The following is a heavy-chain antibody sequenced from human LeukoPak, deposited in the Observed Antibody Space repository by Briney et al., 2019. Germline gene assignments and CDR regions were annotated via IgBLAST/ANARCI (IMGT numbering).Heavy chain of an antibody. CDR3: ARSWDSSSFDY. D-gene: IGHD6-13*01. J-gene: IGHJ4*02. V-gene: IGHV3-33*01. Sequence: GGSLRLSCAASGFTFSSYGMHWVRQAPGKGLEWVAVIWYDGSNKYYVDSVKGRFTISRDNSKNTLYLQMNSLRAEDTAVYYCARSWDSSSFDYWGQGTLVTVSS. CDR1: GFTFSSYG. CDR2: IWYDGSNK.